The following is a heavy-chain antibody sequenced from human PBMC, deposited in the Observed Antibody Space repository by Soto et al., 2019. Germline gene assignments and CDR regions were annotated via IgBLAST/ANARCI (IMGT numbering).Heavy chain of an antibody. CDR2: ISSSSSTI. Sequence: GGSLRLSCAASGFTFSSYSMNWVRQAPGKGLEWVSYISSSSSTIYYADSVKGRFTISRDNAKNSLYLQMNSLRAEDTAVYYCARGLPAATTYYYYMDVWGKGTTVTVYS. CDR3: ARGLPAATTYYYYMDV. CDR1: GFTFSSYS. J-gene: IGHJ6*03. V-gene: IGHV3-48*01. D-gene: IGHD2-2*01.